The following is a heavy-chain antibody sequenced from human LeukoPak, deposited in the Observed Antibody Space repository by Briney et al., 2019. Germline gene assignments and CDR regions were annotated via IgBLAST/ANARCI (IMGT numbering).Heavy chain of an antibody. CDR1: GFTFRSYA. CDR2: ISSNGGST. D-gene: IGHD2-15*01. CDR3: ALYCSGGSCYSD. J-gene: IGHJ4*02. V-gene: IGHV3-64D*06. Sequence: PGGSLRLSCSASGFTFRSYAMHWVRQAPGKGLEYVSAISSNGGSTYYADSVKGRFTISRDNSKNTLYLQMSSLRAEDTAVYYCALYCSGGSCYSDWGQGTLVTVSS.